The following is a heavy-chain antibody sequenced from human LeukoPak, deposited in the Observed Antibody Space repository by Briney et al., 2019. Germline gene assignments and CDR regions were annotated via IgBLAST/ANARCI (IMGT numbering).Heavy chain of an antibody. CDR2: ISSSSSTI. D-gene: IGHD3-22*01. J-gene: IGHJ3*02. V-gene: IGHV3-48*01. CDR1: GFTFSSYS. Sequence: WGSLRLSCAASGFTFSSYSMNWVGQAPGKGLEWVSYISSSSSTIYYADSVKGRFTISRDNAKNSLYLQMNSLRAEDTAVYYCARWGVSGYYELDAFDIWGQGTMVTVSS. CDR3: ARWGVSGYYELDAFDI.